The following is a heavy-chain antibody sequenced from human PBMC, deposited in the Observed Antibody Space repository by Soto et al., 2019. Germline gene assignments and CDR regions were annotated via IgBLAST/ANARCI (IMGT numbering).Heavy chain of an antibody. CDR3: AKGYCSSTSCSFDY. CDR2: ISGTGDTT. D-gene: IGHD2-2*01. Sequence: GGSLRLSCAASGFTFTNFAMNWVRQSPGKGLEWVSVISGTGDTTYNADSVKGRFTISRDNSMNTAFLQMNSLRAEDTALYYCAKGYCSSTSCSFDYWGQGTLVTVSS. CDR1: GFTFTNFA. J-gene: IGHJ4*02. V-gene: IGHV3-23*01.